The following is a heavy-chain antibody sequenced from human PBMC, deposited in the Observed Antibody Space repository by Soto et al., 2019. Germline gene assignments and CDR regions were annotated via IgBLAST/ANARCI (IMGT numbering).Heavy chain of an antibody. D-gene: IGHD2-2*02. CDR2: IYYSGST. Sequence: QLQLQESGPGLVKPSETLSLTCTVSGGSISSSSYYWGWIRQPPGKGLEWIGSIYYSGSTYYNPSLKSRVTISVDTSKNQFSLKLSSVTAADTAVYYCARLGHCSSTSCYTELDYYYYGMDVWGQGTTVTVSS. CDR3: ARLGHCSSTSCYTELDYYYYGMDV. CDR1: GGSISSSSYY. J-gene: IGHJ6*02. V-gene: IGHV4-39*01.